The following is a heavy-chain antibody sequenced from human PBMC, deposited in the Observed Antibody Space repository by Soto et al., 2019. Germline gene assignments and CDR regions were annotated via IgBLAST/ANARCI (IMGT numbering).Heavy chain of an antibody. V-gene: IGHV1-46*03. J-gene: IGHJ3*02. CDR2: INPSGGST. CDR3: DSTMRYYDFWSGPPGAFDI. D-gene: IGHD3-3*01. Sequence: ASVKVSCKASGYTFTSYYMHWVRQAPGQGLEWMGIINPSGGSTSYAQKFQGRVTMTRDTSTSTVYMEMSSLRSEDTAMNYSDSTMRYYDFWSGPPGAFDIWGQGTMVTVSS. CDR1: GYTFTSYY.